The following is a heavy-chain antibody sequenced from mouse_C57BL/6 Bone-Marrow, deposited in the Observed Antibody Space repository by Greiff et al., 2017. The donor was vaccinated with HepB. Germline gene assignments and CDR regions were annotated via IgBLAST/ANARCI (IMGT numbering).Heavy chain of an antibody. CDR2: ISNGGGST. CDR1: GFTFSDYY. D-gene: IGHD4-1*01. Sequence: EVHLVESGGGLVQPGGSLKLSCAASGFTFSDYYMYWVRQTPEKRLEWVAYISNGGGSTYYPDTVKGRFTISRDNAKNTLYLQMSRLKSEDTAMYYCARGGGLGIDYWGQGTTLTVSS. J-gene: IGHJ2*01. V-gene: IGHV5-12*01. CDR3: ARGGGLGIDY.